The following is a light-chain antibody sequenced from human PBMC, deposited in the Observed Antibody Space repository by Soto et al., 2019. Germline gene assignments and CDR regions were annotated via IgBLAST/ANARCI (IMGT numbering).Light chain of an antibody. CDR3: TSLGGSENWV. V-gene: IGLV2-8*01. CDR1: SSDIGAYNY. CDR2: EVT. J-gene: IGLJ3*02. Sequence: QSALTQPPSASGSPGQSVTISCTGTSSDIGAYNYVSWFQQHPGKAPKLIIYEVTKRPSGVPDRFSGSKSGNTASLAVSGLQAEDEADYYCTSLGGSENWVFGGGTKLTVL.